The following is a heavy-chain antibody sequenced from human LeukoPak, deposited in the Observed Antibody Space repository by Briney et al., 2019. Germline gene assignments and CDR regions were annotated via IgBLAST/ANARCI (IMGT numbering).Heavy chain of an antibody. J-gene: IGHJ4*02. CDR2: ISYDGGNK. D-gene: IGHD1-26*01. CDR1: GFTFSSFA. V-gene: IGHV3-30*04. CDR3: TRDSNRYSGRFPPYLFAS. Sequence: GGSLRLSCAASGFTFSSFAMYWVRQAPGKGLEWLAAISYDGGNKYHADSVKGRFTISRDTSKNTLYLQMNSLRAEDTAMYYCTRDSNRYSGRFPPYLFASWGQGTLVTVSS.